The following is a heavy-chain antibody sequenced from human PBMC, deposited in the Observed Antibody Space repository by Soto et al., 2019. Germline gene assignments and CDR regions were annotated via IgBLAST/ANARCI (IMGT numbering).Heavy chain of an antibody. CDR2: ISYDGSNK. CDR1: GFTFSSYA. CDR3: ARDVFDP. Sequence: VGSLRLSCAASGFTFSSYAMHWVRQAPGKGLEWVAVISYDGSNKYYADSVKGRFTISRDNSKNTLYLQMNSLRAEDTAVYYCARDVFDPWGQGTLVTVSS. J-gene: IGHJ5*02. V-gene: IGHV3-30-3*01.